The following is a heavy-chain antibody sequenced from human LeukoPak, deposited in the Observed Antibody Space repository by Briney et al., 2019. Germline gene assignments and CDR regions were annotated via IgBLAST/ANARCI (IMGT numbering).Heavy chain of an antibody. CDR2: ISWNSGSI. CDR1: GFTFDDYA. J-gene: IGHJ4*02. V-gene: IGHV3-9*01. CDR3: AKDRYTVTFYYFDY. Sequence: GGSLRLSCAASGFTFDDYAMHWVRQAPGKGLEWVSGISWNSGSIGYADSVKGRFTISRDNAKNSLYLQMNSLRAEDTALYYCAKDRYTVTFYYFDYWGQGTLVTVSS. D-gene: IGHD4-17*01.